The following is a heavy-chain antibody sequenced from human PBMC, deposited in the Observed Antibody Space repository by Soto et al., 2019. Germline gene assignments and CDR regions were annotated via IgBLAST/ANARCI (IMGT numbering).Heavy chain of an antibody. CDR1: EFFLAGYA. Sequence: HPGWYPGISCAASEFFLAGYAMHWVRQASGKGLQWVSLISRDADTTYYADSVKGRFTISRDNSKNSLYLQMNSLRVEDTALYYCAKYYGHGTGYHVMHVWGRGTSV. CDR3: AKYYGHGTGYHVMHV. V-gene: IGHV3-43D*04. CDR2: ISRDADTT. J-gene: IGHJ6*04. D-gene: IGHD4-17*01.